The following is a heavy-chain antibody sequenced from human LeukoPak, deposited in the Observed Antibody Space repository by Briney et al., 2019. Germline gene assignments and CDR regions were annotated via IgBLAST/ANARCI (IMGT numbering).Heavy chain of an antibody. CDR3: ARAKVEYGVYFDY. Sequence: SETLSLTCTVSGGSISSGGYYWSWIRQPAGKGLEWIGRIYTSESTYYNPSLKSRVTISVDRSKNQFSLKLSSVTAADTAVYYCARAKVEYGVYFDYWGQGTLVTVSS. J-gene: IGHJ4*02. CDR2: IYTSEST. D-gene: IGHD4-17*01. V-gene: IGHV4-61*02. CDR1: GGSISSGGYY.